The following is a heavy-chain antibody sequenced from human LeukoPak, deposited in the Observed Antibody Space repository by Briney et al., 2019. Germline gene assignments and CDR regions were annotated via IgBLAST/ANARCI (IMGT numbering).Heavy chain of an antibody. CDR1: GFTFSSYW. D-gene: IGHD3-10*01. CDR2: IKEDGSEK. V-gene: IGHV3-7*05. CDR3: ARFGESPDD. J-gene: IGHJ4*02. Sequence: GGSLRLSCAASGFTFSSYWMSWVRQAPGRGLEWVANIKEDGSEKYYVDSVKGRFTISRDNAENSLYLQMNSLRAEDTAVYHCARFGESPDDWGQGTLVTVSS.